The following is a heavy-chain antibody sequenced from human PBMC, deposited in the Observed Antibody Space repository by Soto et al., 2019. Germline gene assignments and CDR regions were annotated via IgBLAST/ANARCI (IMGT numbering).Heavy chain of an antibody. Sequence: QVQLVQSGAEVKKPGSSVKVSCKASGGTFSSYTISWVRQAPGQGLEWMGRIIPILGIANYAQKFQGRVTMXAXXSTSTAYRELSSLRSEDTAVYYCARDIPCSYAFDIWGQGTMVTVSS. V-gene: IGHV1-69*08. CDR3: ARDIPCSYAFDI. CDR2: IIPILGIA. CDR1: GGTFSSYT. D-gene: IGHD3-10*02. J-gene: IGHJ3*02.